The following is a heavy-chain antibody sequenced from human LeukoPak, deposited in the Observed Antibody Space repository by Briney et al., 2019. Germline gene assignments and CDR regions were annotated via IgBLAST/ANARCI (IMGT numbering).Heavy chain of an antibody. CDR2: IYTGGNT. D-gene: IGHD3-3*01. CDR1: GFTVDSNY. CDR3: ARGDDSGYYDYFDY. V-gene: IGHV3-53*01. J-gene: IGHJ4*02. Sequence: GGSLRLSCAASGFTVDSNYLSWVRQAPGKRLEWVSTIYTGGNTYYAASVKGRFTISRDFSKNTVFLHMNSLRAEDTAMYYCARGDDSGYYDYFDYWGQGALVTVSS.